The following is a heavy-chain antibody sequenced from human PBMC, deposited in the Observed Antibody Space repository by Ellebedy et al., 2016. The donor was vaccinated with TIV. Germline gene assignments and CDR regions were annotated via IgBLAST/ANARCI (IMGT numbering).Heavy chain of an antibody. J-gene: IGHJ4*02. CDR1: GYTFTNFE. D-gene: IGHD6-19*01. Sequence: ASVKVSXXASGYTFTNFEINWVRQATGQGLEWMGWMNPNNGDTDYAQKFQGRVTMTRNTSISIAYMELSSLRSEDTAVNFCARGRRSKQWLTVSVPYYFDYWGQGTLVTVSS. V-gene: IGHV1-8*01. CDR2: MNPNNGDT. CDR3: ARGRRSKQWLTVSVPYYFDY.